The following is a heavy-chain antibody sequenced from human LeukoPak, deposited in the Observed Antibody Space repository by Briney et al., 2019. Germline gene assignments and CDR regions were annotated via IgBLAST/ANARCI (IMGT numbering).Heavy chain of an antibody. V-gene: IGHV3-48*01. D-gene: IGHD3-10*01. CDR1: GFTFSSYS. CDR3: ARVPYGSGPKPDY. Sequence: PGGSLRLSCAASGFTFSSYSMNWVRQAPGKGLVLVSYISSSSSTIYYADSVKGRFTISRDNAKNSLYLQMNSLRAEDTAVYYCARVPYGSGPKPDYWGQGTLVTVSS. J-gene: IGHJ4*02. CDR2: ISSSSSTI.